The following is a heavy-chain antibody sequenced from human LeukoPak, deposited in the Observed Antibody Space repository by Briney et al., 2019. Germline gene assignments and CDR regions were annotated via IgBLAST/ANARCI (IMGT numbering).Heavy chain of an antibody. V-gene: IGHV3-30*18. CDR3: AKDPSSGWYRWSMDV. CDR2: MSNDGDNK. CDR1: GFSFSSHG. J-gene: IGHJ6*02. D-gene: IGHD6-19*01. Sequence: GGSLRLSCEASGFSFSSHGMHWVRQAPGKGLEWLALMSNDGDNKDYADSVKGRFTISRDNSKNTLYLQMNSLTTEDTALYYCAKDPSSGWYRWSMDVWGQGTTVTVSS.